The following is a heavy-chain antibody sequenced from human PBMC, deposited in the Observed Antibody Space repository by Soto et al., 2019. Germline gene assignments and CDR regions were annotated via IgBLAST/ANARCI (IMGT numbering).Heavy chain of an antibody. D-gene: IGHD6-13*01. CDR2: IWDDGSNQ. Sequence: QEQLAESGGGVVQPGRSLRLSCVASGFILSSYSMHWVRQAPGKGLEWVAVIWDDGSNQYYADSVKGRFTISRDNSKNTLYLQMNSLRAEDTAVYYCARVRSSSWPYYYYGMDVWGQGTTVTVSS. CDR1: GFILSSYS. CDR3: ARVRSSSWPYYYYGMDV. J-gene: IGHJ6*02. V-gene: IGHV3-33*01.